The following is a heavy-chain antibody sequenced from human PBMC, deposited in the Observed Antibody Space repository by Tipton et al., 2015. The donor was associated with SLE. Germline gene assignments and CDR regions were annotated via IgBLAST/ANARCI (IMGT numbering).Heavy chain of an antibody. J-gene: IGHJ4*02. CDR1: GFTFSNAW. V-gene: IGHV3-15*01. CDR2: IKSKTDGGTT. D-gene: IGHD1-26*01. CDR3: TTSVGAKYYFVY. Sequence: SLRLSCAASGFTFSNAWMSWVRQAPGKGLEWVGRIKSKTDGGTTDYAAPVKGRFTISSDDSKKTLYLQMNSLKTEDTAVYYCTTSVGAKYYFVYWGQGTLVTVSS.